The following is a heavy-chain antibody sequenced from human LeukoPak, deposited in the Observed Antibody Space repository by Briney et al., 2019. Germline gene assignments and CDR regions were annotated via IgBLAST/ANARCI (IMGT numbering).Heavy chain of an antibody. CDR1: GYTFTGYY. V-gene: IGHV1-69*13. D-gene: IGHD5-18*01. CDR3: ARDRVQLWLSFDY. J-gene: IGHJ4*02. CDR2: IIPIFGTA. Sequence: SVKVSCKASGYTFTGYYMHWVRQAPGQGLEWMGGIIPIFGTANYAQKFQGRVTITADESTSTAYMELSSLRSEDTAVYYCARDRVQLWLSFDYWGQGTLVTVSS.